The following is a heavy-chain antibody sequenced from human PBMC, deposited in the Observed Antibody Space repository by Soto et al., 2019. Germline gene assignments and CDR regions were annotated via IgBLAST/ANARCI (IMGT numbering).Heavy chain of an antibody. CDR3: ARGVSLYRYFDL. J-gene: IGHJ2*01. V-gene: IGHV1-3*01. Sequence: QVQLVQSGAEVKKPGASVKVSCKASGYTFTSYAMHWVRQAPGQRLEWMGWINAGNGNTKYSQKFQGRGTXXTXXSASTAYMELISLRSEDTAVYYCARGVSLYRYFDLWGRGTLVTVSS. CDR1: GYTFTSYA. CDR2: INAGNGNT.